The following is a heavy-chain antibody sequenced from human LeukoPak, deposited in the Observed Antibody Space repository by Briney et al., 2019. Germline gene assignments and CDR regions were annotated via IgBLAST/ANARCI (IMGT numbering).Heavy chain of an antibody. D-gene: IGHD6-6*01. J-gene: IGHJ5*02. CDR2: INHSGST. V-gene: IGHV4-34*01. Sequence: SETLSLTCGVHGGSFSGYHWTWIRQRPGKGLEWIGDINHSGSTHYSPPLKSRVTMSVDKSNNQFSLKLHAVTAADTGVYYCARGFTTSSLWFDPWGQGTLVTASS. CDR1: GGSFSGYH. CDR3: ARGFTTSSLWFDP.